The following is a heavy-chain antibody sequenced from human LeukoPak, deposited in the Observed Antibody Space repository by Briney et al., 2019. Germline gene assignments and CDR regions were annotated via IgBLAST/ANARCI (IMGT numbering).Heavy chain of an antibody. CDR1: GGSFSGYY. CDR3: ARRDYDILTGYLEFDY. D-gene: IGHD3-9*01. V-gene: IGHV4-34*01. CDR2: INHSGST. Sequence: PSETLSLTCAVYGGSFSGYYWSWIRQPPGKGLEWIGEINHSGSTNYNPSLKSRVTISVDTSKNQCSLKPSSVTAADTAVYYCARRDYDILTGYLEFDYWGQGTLVTVSS. J-gene: IGHJ4*02.